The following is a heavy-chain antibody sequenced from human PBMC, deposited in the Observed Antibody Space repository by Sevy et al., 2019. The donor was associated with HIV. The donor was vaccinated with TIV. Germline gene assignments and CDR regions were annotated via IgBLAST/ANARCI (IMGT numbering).Heavy chain of an antibody. J-gene: IGHJ5*02. CDR1: DGSFSGYY. D-gene: IGHD2-2*01. CDR3: ARSPPVVVVPGAPSWFDP. CDR2: INESGIT. Sequence: SETLSLTCAVHDGSFSGYYWNWIRQLPGKGLEWIGEINESGITYYNPSLKSRVAISVDTSKKQFSLKLNSVTAVDSAVYFCARSPPVVVVPGAPSWFDPGGEGTRVTVS. V-gene: IGHV4-34*01.